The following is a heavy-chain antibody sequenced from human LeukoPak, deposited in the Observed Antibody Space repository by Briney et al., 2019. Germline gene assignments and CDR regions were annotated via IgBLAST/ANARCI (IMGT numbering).Heavy chain of an antibody. J-gene: IGHJ4*02. CDR1: GFTLSSYA. CDR2: LSISGDNT. CDR3: AKGPTAIPNLVGY. D-gene: IGHD2-21*02. V-gene: IGHV3-23*01. Sequence: GGSLRLSCAASGFTLSSYAMSWVRQAPGKGLEWVSALSISGDNTYYADSVKGRFTISRDNSKNTLYLQMNSLRAEDTAVYYCAKGPTAIPNLVGYWGQGTLVTVSS.